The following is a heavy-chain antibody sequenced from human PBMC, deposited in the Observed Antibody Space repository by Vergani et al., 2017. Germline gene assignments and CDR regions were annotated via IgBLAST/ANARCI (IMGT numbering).Heavy chain of an antibody. Sequence: QVQLQQWGAGLLKPSQTLSLTCTVSGGSISSGSYYWSWIRQPAGKGLEWIGRIYTSGSTNYNPSLKSRVTISVDTSKNQFSLKLSSVTAADTAVYYCARATALVYAYYGMDVWGQGTTVTVSS. CDR2: IYTSGST. V-gene: IGHV4-61*02. CDR1: GGSISSGSYY. CDR3: ARATALVYAYYGMDV. D-gene: IGHD1-14*01. J-gene: IGHJ6*02.